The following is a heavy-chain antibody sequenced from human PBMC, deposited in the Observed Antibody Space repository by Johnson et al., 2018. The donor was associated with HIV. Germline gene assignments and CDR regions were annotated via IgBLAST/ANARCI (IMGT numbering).Heavy chain of an antibody. V-gene: IGHV3-20*04. CDR3: AKSPGKDHGGNSGGFDI. CDR2: IDWNGGST. J-gene: IGHJ3*02. Sequence: VQLVESGGGVVRPGGSLRLSCAASGFTFDDYGMSWVRQAPGKGLEWVSGIDWNGGSTSYADSVRGRFTISRDNAKNSLYLQMNSLRVEDTALYYCAKSPGKDHGGNSGGFDIWGQGTMVTVSS. CDR1: GFTFDDYG. D-gene: IGHD4/OR15-4a*01.